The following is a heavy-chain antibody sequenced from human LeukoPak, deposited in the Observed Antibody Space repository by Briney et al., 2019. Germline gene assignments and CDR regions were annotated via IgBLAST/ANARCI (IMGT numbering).Heavy chain of an antibody. J-gene: IGHJ4*02. CDR3: ARDSIGNYYDSSGYYLDY. V-gene: IGHV3-21*01. CDR2: ISSSSSYI. CDR1: GFTFSSYS. Sequence: GGSLRLSCAASGFTFSSYSMNWVRQAPGKGLEWVSSISSSSSYIYYADSVKGRFTISRDNAKNSLYLQMNSLRAEDTAVYYCARDSIGNYYDSSGYYLDYWGQGTLVTVSS. D-gene: IGHD3-22*01.